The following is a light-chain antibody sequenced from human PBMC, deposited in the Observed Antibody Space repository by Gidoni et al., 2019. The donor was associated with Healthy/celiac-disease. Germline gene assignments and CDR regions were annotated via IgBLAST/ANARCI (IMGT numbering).Light chain of an antibody. CDR3: QSYDSSLSGS. CDR2: GNS. Sequence: QSVLTQPPSVSGAPGQGVTISCTGSSSNIGAGYDVHWYQQLPGTAPKFLIYGNSNRPSGVPDRFSGSKSGPSASLAITGLQAEDEADYYCQSYDSSLSGSFGGGTKLTVL. J-gene: IGLJ2*01. V-gene: IGLV1-40*01. CDR1: SSNIGAGYD.